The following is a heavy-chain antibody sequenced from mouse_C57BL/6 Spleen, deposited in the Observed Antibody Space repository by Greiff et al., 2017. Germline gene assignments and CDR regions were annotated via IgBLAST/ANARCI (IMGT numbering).Heavy chain of an antibody. CDR3: ARGDYDDEDYDARDY. D-gene: IGHD2-4*01. Sequence: QVQLQQSGPELVKPGASVKISCKASGYAFSSPWMHWVKQRPGQGLEWIGRIYPGDGDTNYNGKFKGKATLTADKSSSTAYMQLSSLTSEDSAVYFGARGDYDDEDYDARDYWGQGTAVTVSS. CDR1: GYAFSSPW. CDR2: IYPGDGDT. V-gene: IGHV1-82*01. J-gene: IGHJ4*01.